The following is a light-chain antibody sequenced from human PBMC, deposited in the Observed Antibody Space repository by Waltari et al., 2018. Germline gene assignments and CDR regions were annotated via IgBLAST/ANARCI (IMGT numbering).Light chain of an antibody. CDR3: MQGTHWPWT. CDR1: QSLAHTDGNIY. CDR2: RVS. J-gene: IGKJ1*01. Sequence: DVVMTQSPLSLTVTLGQPASISCTSSQSLAHTDGNIYLNWFQQRPGQSPRRLIHRVSNRNSGVPDRFSGSGSGTDFTLKISRVEAEEVGVYYCMQGTHWPWTFGQGTKVEIK. V-gene: IGKV2-30*02.